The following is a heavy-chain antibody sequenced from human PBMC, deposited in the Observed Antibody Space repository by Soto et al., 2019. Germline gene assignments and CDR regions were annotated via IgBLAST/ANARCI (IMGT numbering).Heavy chain of an antibody. CDR1: GGSISSSNW. J-gene: IGHJ4*02. Sequence: PSETLSLTCAVSGGSISSSNWWSWVRQPPGKGLEWIGEIYHSGSTNYNPSLKSRVTISVDKSKNQFSLKLSSVTAADTAVYYCARGGHGPTVMMIIGFDYWGQGTLVTVSS. V-gene: IGHV4-4*02. CDR3: ARGGHGPTVMMIIGFDY. D-gene: IGHD3-16*01. CDR2: IYHSGST.